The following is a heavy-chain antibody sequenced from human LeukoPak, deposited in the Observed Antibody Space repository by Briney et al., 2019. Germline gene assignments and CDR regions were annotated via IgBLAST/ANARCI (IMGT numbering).Heavy chain of an antibody. V-gene: IGHV3-23*01. CDR1: EFTLSSYA. CDR2: IRGSGGNT. J-gene: IGHJ4*02. CDR3: AKGPKQQLVGSRGHYFDY. Sequence: PGGSLRLSCAASEFTLSSYAMTWVRQAPGKGLEWVSLIRGSGGNTYYADSVKGRFTMSRDNSKNTLYLQLNSLRAEDTAVYYCAKGPKQQLVGSRGHYFDYWGQGTLVTVSS. D-gene: IGHD6-13*01.